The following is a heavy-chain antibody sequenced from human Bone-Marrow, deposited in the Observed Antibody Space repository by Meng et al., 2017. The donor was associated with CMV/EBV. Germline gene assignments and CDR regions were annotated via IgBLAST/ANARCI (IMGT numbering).Heavy chain of an antibody. D-gene: IGHD5-18*01. CDR3: ASGYSYGYYFKY. Sequence: SLKISCAASGFTFDDHAMHWVRQAPGKGLEWVSGINWNGDSIVYADSVKGRFTISRDNAKRSLYLQMNSLRAEDTAVYYCASGYSYGYYFKYCGQGALVTVSS. J-gene: IGHJ4*02. CDR1: GFTFDDHA. CDR2: INWNGDSI. V-gene: IGHV3-9*01.